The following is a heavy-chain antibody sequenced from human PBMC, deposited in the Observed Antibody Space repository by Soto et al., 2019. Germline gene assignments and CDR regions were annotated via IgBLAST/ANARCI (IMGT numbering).Heavy chain of an antibody. CDR1: GFTFSNYG. D-gene: IGHD1-1*01. V-gene: IGHV3-30*03. CDR2: ISYDGSTT. J-gene: IGHJ4*02. CDR3: ARAGSGSAGSAFDY. Sequence: GGSLRLSCEASGFTFSNYGMHWVRQAPGKGLDWMAVISYDGSTTYYADYVKGRFTISRDNLKNTLFVQMNSLRDEDTAVYYCARAGSGSAGSAFDYWGQGTLVTVSS.